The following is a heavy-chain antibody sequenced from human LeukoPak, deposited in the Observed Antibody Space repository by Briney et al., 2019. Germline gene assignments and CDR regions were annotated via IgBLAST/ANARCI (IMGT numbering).Heavy chain of an antibody. CDR2: INHSGST. CDR3: ARHPTYYYDSSGLADAFDI. CDR1: GGSFSGYY. Sequence: PSETLSPTCTVYGGSFSGYYWSWIRQPPGKGLEWIGEINHSGSTNYNPSLKSRVTISVDTSKNQFSLKLSSVTAADTAVYYCARHPTYYYDSSGLADAFDIWGQGTMVTVSS. D-gene: IGHD3-22*01. V-gene: IGHV4-34*01. J-gene: IGHJ3*02.